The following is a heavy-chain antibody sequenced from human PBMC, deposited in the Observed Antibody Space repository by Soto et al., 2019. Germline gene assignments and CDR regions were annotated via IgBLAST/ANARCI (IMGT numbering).Heavy chain of an antibody. Sequence: SETLSLTCAVSGGSISSGGYSWSWIRQPPGKGLEWIGYIYHSGSTYYNPSLKSRVTISVDRSKNQFSLKLSSVTASDTAVYYCAKDRLIVVVPAAPLWGAFDIWGQGTMVTVSS. CDR3: AKDRLIVVVPAAPLWGAFDI. V-gene: IGHV4-30-2*01. D-gene: IGHD2-2*01. CDR1: GGSISSGGYS. CDR2: IYHSGST. J-gene: IGHJ3*02.